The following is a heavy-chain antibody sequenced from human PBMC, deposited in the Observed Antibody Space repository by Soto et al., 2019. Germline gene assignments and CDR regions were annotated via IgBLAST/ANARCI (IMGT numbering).Heavy chain of an antibody. CDR3: AREGIVGATDY. CDR2: MNPYSGNT. D-gene: IGHD1-26*01. V-gene: IGHV1-8*01. CDR1: GYTFTSYD. J-gene: IGHJ4*02. Sequence: ASVKVSCKASGYTFTSYDINWVRQATGQGLEWMGWMNPYSGNTGYAQKFQGRVTMTTDTSTSTAYMELSSLRSEDTAVYYCAREGIVGATDYWGQGTLVTVSS.